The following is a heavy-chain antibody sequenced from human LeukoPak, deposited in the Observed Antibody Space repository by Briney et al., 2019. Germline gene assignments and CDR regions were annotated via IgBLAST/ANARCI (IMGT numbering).Heavy chain of an antibody. CDR2: ISYDGSNK. CDR3: AKDMEDSSAWYFDY. Sequence: GGSLRLSCAASGFTFNSYGMHWVRQAPGKGLEWVAFISYDGSNKYYADSVKGRFTISRDNSKNTLYLQMNSLRAEDTAVYYCAKDMEDSSAWYFDYWGQGTLVTVCS. V-gene: IGHV3-30*02. CDR1: GFTFNSYG. J-gene: IGHJ4*02. D-gene: IGHD3-22*01.